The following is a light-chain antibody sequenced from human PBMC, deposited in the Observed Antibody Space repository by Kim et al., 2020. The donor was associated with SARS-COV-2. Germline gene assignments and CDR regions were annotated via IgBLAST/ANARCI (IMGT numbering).Light chain of an antibody. V-gene: IGKV3-15*01. CDR2: GGS. CDR1: QTVGWA. Sequence: VTPGEGTTFSCRASQTVGWALGWYQQKPGQSPRLLVYGGSTRAPGIPDRFSGSGFGTEFTLTISSLQSEDFAVYYCQQYKDWPRYTFGQRTKLEI. CDR3: QQYKDWPRYT. J-gene: IGKJ2*01.